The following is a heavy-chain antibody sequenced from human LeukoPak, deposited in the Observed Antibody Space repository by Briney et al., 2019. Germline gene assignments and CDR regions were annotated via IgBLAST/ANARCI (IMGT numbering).Heavy chain of an antibody. Sequence: GRSLRLSCAASGFTFSSYGMHWVRQAPGKGLEWVAVIWYDGSNKYYADSVKGRLTISRDNSKNTLYLQMNSLRAEDTAVYYCARDRDSYGYGLYYFDYWGQGTLVTVSS. J-gene: IGHJ4*02. CDR1: GFTFSSYG. D-gene: IGHD5-18*01. CDR2: IWYDGSNK. V-gene: IGHV3-33*01. CDR3: ARDRDSYGYGLYYFDY.